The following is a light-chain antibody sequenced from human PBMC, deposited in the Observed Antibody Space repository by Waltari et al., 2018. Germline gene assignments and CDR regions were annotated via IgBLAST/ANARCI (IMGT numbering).Light chain of an antibody. V-gene: IGLV1-40*01. J-gene: IGLJ3*02. CDR3: QSYDSSLSAWV. Sequence: QSVLTQPPSVSGAPVQRVALSCTGSSSNIGVRYHLNWYQQLPRTAPKLLIFSNSNRPAGVPDRFSGSKSGTSASLAITGLQAEDEGDYYCQSYDSSLSAWVFGGGTKLTVL. CDR1: SSNIGVRYH. CDR2: SNS.